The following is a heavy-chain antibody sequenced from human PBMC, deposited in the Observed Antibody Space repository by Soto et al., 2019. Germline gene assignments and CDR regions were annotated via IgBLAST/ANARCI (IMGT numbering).Heavy chain of an antibody. J-gene: IGHJ4*02. CDR3: AKSGGPPASLDVYFDY. CDR1: GFTFASYT. Sequence: EVQLLESGGGMVQPGESLRLSCAASGFTFASYTMTWVRQAPGKGLAWVSTINSGGDTTYYSDSVKGRFTISRDSPKNTLFLLMTSLRAEDTAVYYCAKSGGPPASLDVYFDYWGQGTLVTVSS. CDR2: INSGGDTT. V-gene: IGHV3-23*01. D-gene: IGHD2-2*01.